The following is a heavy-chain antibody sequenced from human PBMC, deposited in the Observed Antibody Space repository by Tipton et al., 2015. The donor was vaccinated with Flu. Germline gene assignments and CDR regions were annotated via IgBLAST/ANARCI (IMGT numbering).Heavy chain of an antibody. CDR3: ARDSAGMFDY. J-gene: IGHJ4*02. CDR1: GFTFSTSW. CDR2: IWYDGSNK. D-gene: IGHD6-19*01. Sequence: SLRLSCAASGFTFSTSWMSWVRQAPGKGLEWVAVIWYDGSNKYYADSVKGRFTISRDNSKNTLYLQMNGLRAEDTAVYYCARDSAGMFDYWGQGTLVTVSS. V-gene: IGHV3-33*08.